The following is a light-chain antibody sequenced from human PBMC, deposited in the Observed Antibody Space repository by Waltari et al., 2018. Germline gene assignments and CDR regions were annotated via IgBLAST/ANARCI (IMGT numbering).Light chain of an antibody. CDR1: QSVSRN. J-gene: IGKJ2*01. CDR3: QQYNNWPYT. V-gene: IGKV3-15*01. CDR2: GAS. Sequence: EIVMTQSPATLSVSPGESATLHCRASQSVSRNLAWYQQKPGQAPRLLIDGASTRATGIPARFSGSGSGTEFTLTISSLQSEDFAVYYCQQYNNWPYTFGQGTKLEIK.